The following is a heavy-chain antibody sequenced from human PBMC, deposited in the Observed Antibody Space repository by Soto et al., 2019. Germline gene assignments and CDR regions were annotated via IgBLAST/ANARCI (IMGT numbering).Heavy chain of an antibody. J-gene: IGHJ3*02. Sequence: QVQLQQWGAGLLKPSETLSLTCAVYGGSFSGYYWSWIRQPPGKGLEWIGEINHSGSTNYNPSLKSRVTISVDTSKNQFSLKLSSVTAADTAVYYCARPGQESPSPQIVVVPAAIKGEGAFDIWGQGTMVTVSS. CDR1: GGSFSGYY. CDR3: ARPGQESPSPQIVVVPAAIKGEGAFDI. CDR2: INHSGST. V-gene: IGHV4-34*01. D-gene: IGHD2-2*02.